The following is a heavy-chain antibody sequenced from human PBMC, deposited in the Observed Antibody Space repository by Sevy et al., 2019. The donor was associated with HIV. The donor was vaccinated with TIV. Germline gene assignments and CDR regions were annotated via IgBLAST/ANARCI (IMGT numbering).Heavy chain of an antibody. CDR1: GFTFRTYA. Sequence: GGSLRLSCAASGFTFRTYAFHWVRQTPGRGLEWIGLISSNGDNAFYANSVRGRFTISRDNSMNTLYLQMTSLTPDYTAVYYCARGPEWELTSFLSHWGQGTLVTVSS. CDR3: ARGPEWELTSFLSH. V-gene: IGHV3-30-3*01. CDR2: ISSNGDNA. D-gene: IGHD1-26*01. J-gene: IGHJ4*02.